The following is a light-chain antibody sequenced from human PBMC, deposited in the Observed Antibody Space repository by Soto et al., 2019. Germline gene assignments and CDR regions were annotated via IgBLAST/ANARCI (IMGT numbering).Light chain of an antibody. J-gene: IGKJ4*01. CDR2: GAS. CDR1: QSIRSH. V-gene: IGKV1-39*01. Sequence: DIQMTQSPPSLSASVGDRVTITCRASQSIRSHLNWYQQKPGKAPNLLIYGASNLQSGVPSRFSGSGSGTDFSLTISSLQPEDFATYSCQQAYSSPLTFGGGTKVEI. CDR3: QQAYSSPLT.